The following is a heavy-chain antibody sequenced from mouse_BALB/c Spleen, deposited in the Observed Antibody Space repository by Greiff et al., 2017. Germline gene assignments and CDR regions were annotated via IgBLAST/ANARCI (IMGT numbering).Heavy chain of an antibody. CDR1: GYTFTSYW. J-gene: IGHJ1*01. Sequence: QVQLQQSGAELAKPGASVKMSCKASGYTFTSYWMHWVKQRPGQGLEWIGYINPSTGYTEYNQKFKDKATLTADKSSSTAYMQLSSLTSEDSAVYYCARPPIHYYGSYWYFDVWGAGTTVTVSS. V-gene: IGHV1-7*01. D-gene: IGHD1-2*01. CDR3: ARPPIHYYGSYWYFDV. CDR2: INPSTGYT.